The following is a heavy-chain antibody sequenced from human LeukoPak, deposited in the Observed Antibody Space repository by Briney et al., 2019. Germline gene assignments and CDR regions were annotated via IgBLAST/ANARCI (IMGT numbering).Heavy chain of an antibody. Sequence: GGSLRLSCEASGFTFSHYWMHWVRQAPRKGLVWVSRTNTDGSSTNYVDSVKGRFTISRDNAKNTMYLQMNGLRAEDTAVYYCVPTDSSGLDWGQGTLVTVSS. CDR2: TNTDGSST. CDR1: GFTFSHYW. D-gene: IGHD3-22*01. J-gene: IGHJ4*02. V-gene: IGHV3-74*01. CDR3: VPTDSSGLD.